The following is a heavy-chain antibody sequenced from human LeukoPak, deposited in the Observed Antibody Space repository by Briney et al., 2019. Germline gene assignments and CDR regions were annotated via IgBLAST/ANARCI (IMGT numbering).Heavy chain of an antibody. Sequence: SVKVSCKASGGTFSSYAISWVRQAPGQGLEWMGRIIPILGIANYAQKFQGRVTITADESTNTAYMELSNVTSEDTAKFYCARPSVAGSGGIYYGMEVWGQGTTVTASS. CDR3: ARPSVAGSGGIYYGMEV. J-gene: IGHJ6*02. V-gene: IGHV1-69*04. D-gene: IGHD6-19*01. CDR1: GGTFSSYA. CDR2: IIPILGIA.